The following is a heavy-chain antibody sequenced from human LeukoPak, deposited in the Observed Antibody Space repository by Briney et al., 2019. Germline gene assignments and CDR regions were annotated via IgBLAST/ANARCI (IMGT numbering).Heavy chain of an antibody. Sequence: GGSLRLSCAASGFIFSSYGMHWVRQAPGKGLEWVAFIRYDGSNKYYADSVKGRFTISRDNSKSTLNLQMNSLRAEDTAVYYCAKDPTHYRVWDSYESIGLSYWGQGTLVTVSS. J-gene: IGHJ4*02. CDR3: AKDPTHYRVWDSYESIGLSY. CDR2: IRYDGSNK. D-gene: IGHD3-22*01. V-gene: IGHV3-30*02. CDR1: GFIFSSYG.